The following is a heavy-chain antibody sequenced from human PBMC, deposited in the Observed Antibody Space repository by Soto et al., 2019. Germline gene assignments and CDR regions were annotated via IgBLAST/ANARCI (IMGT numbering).Heavy chain of an antibody. D-gene: IGHD1-1*01. Sequence: ASVKVSCKASGYTLTNNHMHWVRQAPGQGLEWMGIINPDDGSTIYLGKFRGRVTMTRDTSTSTLYMELSSLRSGDTAVYYCARGTQIGQYYFGAWGQGTLVTVSS. CDR3: ARGTQIGQYYFGA. CDR1: GYTLTNNH. J-gene: IGHJ4*02. CDR2: INPDDGST. V-gene: IGHV1-46*01.